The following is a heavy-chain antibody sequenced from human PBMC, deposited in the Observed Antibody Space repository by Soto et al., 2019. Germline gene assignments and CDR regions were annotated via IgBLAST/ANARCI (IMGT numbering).Heavy chain of an antibody. CDR2: IYYSGRT. Sequence: VQLQESGPGLVKPSQTLSVTCTVSGGSISSGGYYWSWIRQHPGKGLEWIGYIYYSGRTHYNPSLKSLVTISVATSKNQFSLKLSSVTAADRAVYYCARALTTVTVFDPWGQGTLVTVSS. V-gene: IGHV4-31*01. J-gene: IGHJ5*02. CDR3: ARALTTVTVFDP. CDR1: GGSISSGGYY. D-gene: IGHD4-17*01.